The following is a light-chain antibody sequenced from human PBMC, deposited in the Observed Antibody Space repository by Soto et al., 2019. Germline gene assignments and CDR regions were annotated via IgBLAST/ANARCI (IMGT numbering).Light chain of an antibody. CDR2: GAS. V-gene: IGKV3-15*01. CDR1: QSVSSN. CDR3: QQYNDWPLT. Sequence: IVMTQSPATLSVSPGAGAPLSCRASQSVSSNLAWYQQKPGQAPRLLIYGASTRATGIPARFSGTGSGTEFTLTISSLQSEDFALYYCQQYNDWPLTFGQGTKVDIK. J-gene: IGKJ1*01.